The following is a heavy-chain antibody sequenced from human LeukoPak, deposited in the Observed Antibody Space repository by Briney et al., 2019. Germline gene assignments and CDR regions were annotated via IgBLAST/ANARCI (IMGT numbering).Heavy chain of an antibody. V-gene: IGHV3-20*04. CDR1: GFTFDDYG. CDR2: INWNGGST. CDR3: AKSPTFGGVIVIGYYFDY. J-gene: IGHJ4*02. Sequence: PGGSLRLSCAASGFTFDDYGMSWVRQAPGKGLEWVSGINWNGGSTGYADSVKGRFTISRDNAKNSLYLQMNSLRAEDTAVYYCAKSPTFGGVIVIGYYFDYWGQGTLVTVSS. D-gene: IGHD3-16*02.